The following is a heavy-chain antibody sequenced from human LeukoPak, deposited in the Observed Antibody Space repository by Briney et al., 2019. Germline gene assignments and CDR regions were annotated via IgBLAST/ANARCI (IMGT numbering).Heavy chain of an antibody. CDR1: GFTFSSFA. Sequence: GGSLRLSCAASGFTFSSFAMSWVRQAPGKGLEWVSGISGSGGGTYYADSVKGRFTISRGNSKNTLYLQMNSLRTEDTAEYYCAKDLRYSSSWYPFDYWGQGTLVTVSS. CDR3: AKDLRYSSSWYPFDY. V-gene: IGHV3-23*01. D-gene: IGHD6-13*01. CDR2: ISGSGGGT. J-gene: IGHJ4*02.